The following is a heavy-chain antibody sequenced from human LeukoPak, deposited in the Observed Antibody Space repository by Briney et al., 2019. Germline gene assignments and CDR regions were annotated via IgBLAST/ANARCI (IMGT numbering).Heavy chain of an antibody. CDR2: IKQDGSEK. CDR1: GFTFSSYW. V-gene: IGHV3-7*01. Sequence: GGSLRLSCAASGFTFSSYWMSWVRQAPGKGLEWVANIKQDGSEKYYVDSVKGRFTISRDNAKNSLYLQMNSLRAEDTAVYYCARTGNVVVPAAKGYYYYYYMDVWGKGTTVTVSS. J-gene: IGHJ6*03. CDR3: ARTGNVVVPAAKGYYYYYYMDV. D-gene: IGHD2-2*01.